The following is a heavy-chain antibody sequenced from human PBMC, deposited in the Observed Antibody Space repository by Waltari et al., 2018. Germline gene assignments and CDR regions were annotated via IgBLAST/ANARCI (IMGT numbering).Heavy chain of an antibody. CDR1: GYSFTRHW. V-gene: IGHV5-10-1*01. CDR2: IDPSDSCR. CDR3: VRHRTTYPLEIDY. Sequence: EVQLVQSGAEVKKPEESPRIPCEGSGYSFTRHWTSWVRQMPGKGLARVGRIDPSDSCRNYGPAFEGHVTISVDQSLRTAYLQWDSLKASDTAIYYCVRHRTTYPLEIDYWGQGTLVTVSS. D-gene: IGHD2-2*01. J-gene: IGHJ4*02.